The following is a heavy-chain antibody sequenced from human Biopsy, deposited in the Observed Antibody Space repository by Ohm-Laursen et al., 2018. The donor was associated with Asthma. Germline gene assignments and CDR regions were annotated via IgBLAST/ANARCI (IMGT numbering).Heavy chain of an antibody. D-gene: IGHD3-16*01. CDR1: GYPFTDYY. J-gene: IGHJ2*01. CDR3: ARIKIRIGAGTDRYFDL. CDR2: IDPNSGGT. V-gene: IGHV1-2*06. Sequence: GPSVKVSCKASGYPFTDYYVHWVRQAPGQGLEWMGRIDPNSGGTNYAQKFLGRVTMTRDTSVNTAFMVLSRLRSDDTAVYYCARIKIRIGAGTDRYFDLWGRGTLVTVSS.